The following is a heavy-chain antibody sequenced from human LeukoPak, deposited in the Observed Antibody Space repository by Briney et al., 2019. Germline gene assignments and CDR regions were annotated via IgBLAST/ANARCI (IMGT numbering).Heavy chain of an antibody. CDR2: IYYSGST. D-gene: IGHD4-17*01. J-gene: IGHJ5*02. Sequence: PSQTLPLTCTVSGGSISSGDYYWSWIRQPPGKGLEWIGYIYYSGSTYYNPSRKSRVTISIQTSKNQFSLKLTSVTAADTAVYYCAGDYGDLLTGIRFDTWGQGTLVTVSS. V-gene: IGHV4-30-4*01. CDR3: AGDYGDLLTGIRFDT. CDR1: GGSISSGDYY.